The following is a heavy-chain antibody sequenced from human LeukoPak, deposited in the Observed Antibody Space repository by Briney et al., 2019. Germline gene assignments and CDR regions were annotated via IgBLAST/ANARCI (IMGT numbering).Heavy chain of an antibody. CDR2: IYYSGST. Sequence: PSETLSLTRTVSGGSISSYYWSWIRQPPGKGLEWIGYIYYSGSTNYNPSLKSRVTISVDTSKNQFSLKLSSVTAADTAVYYCARQADFWSNYYDYWGQGTLVTVSS. V-gene: IGHV4-59*08. CDR3: ARQADFWSNYYDY. J-gene: IGHJ4*02. CDR1: GGSISSYY. D-gene: IGHD3-3*01.